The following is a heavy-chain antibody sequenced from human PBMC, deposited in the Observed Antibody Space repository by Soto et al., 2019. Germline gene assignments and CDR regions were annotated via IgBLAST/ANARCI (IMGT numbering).Heavy chain of an antibody. J-gene: IGHJ4*02. V-gene: IGHV3-23*01. CDR1: GFTFSSYA. CDR2: ITASGGAT. CDR3: ARESEDLTSNFDY. Sequence: EVQLLESGGGLAQPGGSLRLSCAASGFTFSSYAMSWVRQAPGRGLQCVSTITASGGATYYADSVQGRFTISRDNSKNSLYLEMNSLRAEDTAVYYCARESEDLTSNFDYWGQGTLVTVSS.